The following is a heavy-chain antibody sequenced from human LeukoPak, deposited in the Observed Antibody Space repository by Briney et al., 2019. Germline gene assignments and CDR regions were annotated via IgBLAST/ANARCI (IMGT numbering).Heavy chain of an antibody. CDR1: GFTFSSYL. CDR3: ARVLEFGVAAGY. V-gene: IGHV3-7*01. Sequence: GGSLRLSCAASGFTFSSYLMSWVRQAPGKGLEWVANIKQDGSEKYYVDSVKGRFTISRDNAKNSLYLQMNSLRAEDTAVYYCARVLEFGVAAGYWGQGTLVTVSS. J-gene: IGHJ4*02. D-gene: IGHD6-13*01. CDR2: IKQDGSEK.